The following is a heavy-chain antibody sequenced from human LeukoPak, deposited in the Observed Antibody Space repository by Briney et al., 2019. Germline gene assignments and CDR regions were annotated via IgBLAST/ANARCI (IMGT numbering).Heavy chain of an antibody. CDR2: MNPNSGNT. CDR3: ARLGIRPYYAFWSGYYGLSGLWDYYYYYYMDV. J-gene: IGHJ6*03. D-gene: IGHD3-3*01. CDR1: GYTFTSYD. Sequence: ASVKVSCKASGYTFTSYDINWVRQATGQGLEWMGWMNPNSGNTGYAQKFQGRVTMTRNTSISTAYMELSSLRSEDTAVYYCARLGIRPYYAFWSGYYGLSGLWDYYYYYYMDVWGKGTTVTVSS. V-gene: IGHV1-8*01.